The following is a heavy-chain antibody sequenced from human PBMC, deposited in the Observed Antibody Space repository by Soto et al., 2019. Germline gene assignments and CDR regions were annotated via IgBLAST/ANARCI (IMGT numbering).Heavy chain of an antibody. CDR1: GGTFSSYA. D-gene: IGHD1-20*01. Sequence: SVKVSCKASGGTFSSYAISWVRQAPGQGLEWMGGIIPIFGTANYAQKFQGRVTITADESTSTAYMELTSLRSEDTAVYYCARDLPYITGTTWWFDPWGQGTLVTVSS. CDR2: IIPIFGTA. J-gene: IGHJ5*02. CDR3: ARDLPYITGTTWWFDP. V-gene: IGHV1-69*13.